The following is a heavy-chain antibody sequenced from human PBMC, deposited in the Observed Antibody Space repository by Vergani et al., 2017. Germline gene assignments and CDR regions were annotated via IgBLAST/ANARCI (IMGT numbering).Heavy chain of an antibody. J-gene: IGHJ4*02. V-gene: IGHV1-69*04. CDR2: IIPILGIA. CDR1: VGTFSSYA. Sequence: QVQLVQSGAEVKKPRASVKVSCKASVGTFSSYAIRWVRQAPGQGLEWMGRIIPILGIAKDAQQFQGRVPITADQSTSPAYMELSSLRSEDTAVYYCARVDTAMGFDYWGQGTLVTVSS. D-gene: IGHD5-18*01. CDR3: ARVDTAMGFDY.